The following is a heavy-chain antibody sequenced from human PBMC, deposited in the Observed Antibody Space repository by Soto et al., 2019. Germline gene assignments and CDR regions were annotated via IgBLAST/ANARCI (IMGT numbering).Heavy chain of an antibody. V-gene: IGHV3-23*01. CDR1: GFTFSSYA. CDR3: AKLGAGPLYYYDYMDV. CDR2: ISGRGGST. J-gene: IGHJ6*03. Sequence: VQLLESGGGLVQPGGSLRLSCAASGFTFSSYAMSWVRQAPGKGLEWVSAISGRGGSTYYADSVKGRFTISRDNSKNTLYLQMNSLRAEDTAVYYCAKLGAGPLYYYDYMDVWGKGTTVTVSS.